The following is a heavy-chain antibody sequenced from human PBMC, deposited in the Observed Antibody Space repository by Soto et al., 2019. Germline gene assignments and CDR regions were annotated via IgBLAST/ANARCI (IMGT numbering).Heavy chain of an antibody. CDR3: ARGRYSSSLYFDY. Sequence: QVQLVESGGGVVQPGRSLRLSCAASGFTFSSYGMHWVRQAPGKGLEWVAVIWYDGSNKYYADSVKGRFTISRDNSKNTLYLQMNSLRAEDTAVYYCARGRYSSSLYFDYCGQGTLVTVSS. D-gene: IGHD6-6*01. CDR1: GFTFSSYG. J-gene: IGHJ4*02. V-gene: IGHV3-33*01. CDR2: IWYDGSNK.